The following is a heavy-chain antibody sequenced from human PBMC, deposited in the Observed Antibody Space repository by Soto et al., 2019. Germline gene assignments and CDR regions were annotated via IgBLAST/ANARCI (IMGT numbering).Heavy chain of an antibody. CDR1: GYTFTSYD. CDR3: ASTPPYYYDSSGFNWFDP. V-gene: IGHV1-8*01. D-gene: IGHD3-22*01. J-gene: IGHJ5*02. CDR2: MNPNSGNT. Sequence: QVQLVQSGAEVKKPGASVKVSCKASGYTFTSYDINWVRQATGQGLEWMGWMNPNSGNTGYAQKFQGRATMTRNTSISTAYMELSSLRSEDTAVYYCASTPPYYYDSSGFNWFDPWGQGTLVTVSS.